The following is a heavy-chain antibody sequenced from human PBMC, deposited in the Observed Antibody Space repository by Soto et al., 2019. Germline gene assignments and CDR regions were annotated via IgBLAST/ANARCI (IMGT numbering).Heavy chain of an antibody. Sequence: QVQLQESGPGLVEPSQTLSLTCTVSGGSISSGPYYWNWIRQHPGKGLEWIGYIFYSGNTYYNPSFKSRLTISVDTSRNQFSLTLNSLTAADTAVYYCARGRGYRYGDRELFFEYWGQGTQVTVSS. CDR1: GGSISSGPYY. V-gene: IGHV4-31*03. CDR3: ARGRGYRYGDRELFFEY. J-gene: IGHJ4*02. CDR2: IFYSGNT. D-gene: IGHD5-18*01.